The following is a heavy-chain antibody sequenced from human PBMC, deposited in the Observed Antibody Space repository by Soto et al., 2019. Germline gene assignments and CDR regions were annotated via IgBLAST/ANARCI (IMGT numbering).Heavy chain of an antibody. CDR2: ISTSGDTI. CDR1: GFAFGFYE. CDR3: ARDGYGDPYYYYGMDV. V-gene: IGHV3-48*03. J-gene: IGHJ6*02. D-gene: IGHD4-17*01. Sequence: PGGSLRLSCAASGFAFGFYEMNWVRQAPGKGLEWVSYISTSGDTIYYADSVKGRFTISRDNARNSLYLQMNSLRAEDTAVYYCARDGYGDPYYYYGMDVWGQGTTVTV.